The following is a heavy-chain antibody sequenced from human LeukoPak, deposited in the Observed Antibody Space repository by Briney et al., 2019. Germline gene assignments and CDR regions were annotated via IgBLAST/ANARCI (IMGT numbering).Heavy chain of an antibody. CDR2: ISSSSSYI. CDR1: GFTFSSYS. CDR3: ARALVGAIDAFDI. J-gene: IGHJ3*02. V-gene: IGHV3-21*01. D-gene: IGHD1-26*01. Sequence: PGGSLRLSCAASGFTFSSYSMNWVRQAPGKGLEWVSSISSSSSYIYYADSVKGRFTISRDNAKSSLYLQMNSLRAEDTAVYYCARALVGAIDAFDIWGQGTMVTVSS.